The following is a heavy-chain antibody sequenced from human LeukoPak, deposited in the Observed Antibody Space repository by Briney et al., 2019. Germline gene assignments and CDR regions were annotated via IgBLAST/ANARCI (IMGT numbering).Heavy chain of an antibody. J-gene: IGHJ4*02. CDR2: IYYSGST. D-gene: IGHD1-26*01. Sequence: PSETLSLTCTVSGGSISSSSYYWGWIRQPPGKGLEWIGSIYYSGSTYYNPSLKSRVTISVDTSKNQFSLKLSSVTAADTAVYYCAIIGGSYDFDYWGQGTLVTVSS. CDR3: AIIGGSYDFDY. V-gene: IGHV4-39*01. CDR1: GGSISSSSYY.